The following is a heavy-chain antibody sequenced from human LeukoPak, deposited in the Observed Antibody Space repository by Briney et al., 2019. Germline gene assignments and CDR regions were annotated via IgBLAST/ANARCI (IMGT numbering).Heavy chain of an antibody. V-gene: IGHV3-23*01. Sequence: GGSLRLSCAASGFTFSSYAMSWVRQAPGKGLEWVSSISGSGNRTYYADSVKGRFTISRDDSKNTLFLQMNSLRAEDTAVYYCAKNLYCGGGSCYPSALGMDVWGQGTTVTVSS. CDR1: GFTFSSYA. CDR3: AKNLYCGGGSCYPSALGMDV. CDR2: ISGSGNRT. D-gene: IGHD2-15*01. J-gene: IGHJ6*02.